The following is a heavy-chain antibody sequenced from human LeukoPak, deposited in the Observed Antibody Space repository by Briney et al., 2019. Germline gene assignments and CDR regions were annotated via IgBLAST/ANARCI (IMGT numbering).Heavy chain of an antibody. CDR2: IWYDGSNK. Sequence: GRSLRLSCAASGFTFSSYGMHWVRQAPGKGLEWVAVIWYDGSNKYYADSVKGRFTISRDNSKNTLYLQMNRLRAEDTAVYYCARGGLGHFDYWGQGTLVTVSS. D-gene: IGHD3-16*01. J-gene: IGHJ4*02. V-gene: IGHV3-33*01. CDR1: GFTFSSYG. CDR3: ARGGLGHFDY.